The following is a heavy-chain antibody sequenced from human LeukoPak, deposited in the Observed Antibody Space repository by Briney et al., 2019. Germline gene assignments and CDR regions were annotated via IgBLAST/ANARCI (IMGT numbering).Heavy chain of an antibody. Sequence: PGGSLRLSCAASGVTFSSYAMSWVRQAPGKELEWVSSISGSGGSSYYADSVKGRFTFSRDNSRNTLYLVMNSLRAEDTAVYYCAKDQTQYCSDVSCYSGGTHLTFDYWGQGTLVTVSS. D-gene: IGHD2-15*01. CDR2: ISGSGGSS. CDR3: AKDQTQYCSDVSCYSGGTHLTFDY. J-gene: IGHJ4*02. V-gene: IGHV3-23*01. CDR1: GVTFSSYA.